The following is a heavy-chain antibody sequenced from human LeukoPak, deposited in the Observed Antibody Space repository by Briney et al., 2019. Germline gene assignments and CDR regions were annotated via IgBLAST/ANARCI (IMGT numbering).Heavy chain of an antibody. CDR2: INHSGST. V-gene: IGHV4-34*01. CDR1: GGSFSGYY. CDR3: ATGDYDFWSGYYLFDY. D-gene: IGHD3-3*01. J-gene: IGHJ4*02. Sequence: SETLSLTCAVYGGSFSGYYWSWIRQPPGKGLEWIGEINHSGSTNYNPSLKSRVTISVDTSKNQFSLKLSSVTAADTAVYYCATGDYDFWSGYYLFDYWGQGTLVTVSS.